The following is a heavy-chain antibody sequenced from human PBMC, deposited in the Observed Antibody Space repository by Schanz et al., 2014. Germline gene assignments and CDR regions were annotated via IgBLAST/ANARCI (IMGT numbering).Heavy chain of an antibody. CDR3: ARRYSSGWYEFDY. Sequence: QVQLVQSGAEVKKPGASVKVSCKASGYTFNAYYIHWVRQAPGQGLEWMGIINPSGGSTSYAQKFQGRVTMTRDTSTSTVYMYLSSLRSEDTAVYYCARRYSSGWYEFDYWGQGTLVTVSS. D-gene: IGHD6-19*01. V-gene: IGHV1-46*02. CDR1: GYTFNAYY. J-gene: IGHJ4*02. CDR2: INPSGGST.